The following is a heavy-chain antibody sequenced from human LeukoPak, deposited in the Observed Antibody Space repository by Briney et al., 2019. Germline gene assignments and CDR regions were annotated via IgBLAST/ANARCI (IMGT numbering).Heavy chain of an antibody. D-gene: IGHD3-16*01. CDR1: GGSISSYS. J-gene: IGHJ6*02. V-gene: IGHV4-4*07. CDR3: ARVMTYYFYGMDV. Sequence: SETLSLTCTVSGGSISSYSWSWIQQPAGQGLEWIGRIYISGNTNYNPSLKSRVTMSVDTSKNQLSLKLSSVTAADTAVYYCARVMTYYFYGMDVWGQGTTVTVSS. CDR2: IYISGNT.